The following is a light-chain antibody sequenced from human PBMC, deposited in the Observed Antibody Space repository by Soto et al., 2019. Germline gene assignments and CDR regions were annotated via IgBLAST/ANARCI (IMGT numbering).Light chain of an antibody. V-gene: IGLV2-8*01. Sequence: QSVLTQPPSASGSPGQSVTISCTGTSSDVGGYNSVSWYQQHPGNAPNLMIYEVSKRPWGSPDRSSGSKAANAASLTVSGLQADDDDGYCCSSYAGSNNLVFGGGTKLTVL. CDR3: SSYAGSNNLV. CDR2: EVS. J-gene: IGLJ2*01. CDR1: SSDVGGYNS.